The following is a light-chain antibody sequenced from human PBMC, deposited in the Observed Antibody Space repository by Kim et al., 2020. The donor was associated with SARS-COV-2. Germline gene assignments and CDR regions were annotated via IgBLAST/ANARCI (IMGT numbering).Light chain of an antibody. V-gene: IGKV1-39*01. Sequence: DIQMTQSPSSLSASVGDRVTITCRASQSIISYLNWYQQKPGIAPKLLIYAASNLQSGVPSRFSGSASGTDFTLTISSLQPDDFATYYCQQMYSSPYTFGQGTKLEI. CDR1: QSIISY. CDR2: AAS. CDR3: QQMYSSPYT. J-gene: IGKJ2*01.